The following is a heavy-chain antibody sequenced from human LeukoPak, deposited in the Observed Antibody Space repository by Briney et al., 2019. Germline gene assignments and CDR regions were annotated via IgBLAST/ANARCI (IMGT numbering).Heavy chain of an antibody. CDR2: IRARGDVT. D-gene: IGHD3-16*01. Sequence: GGSLRLSCVASRFTFSKYIMTWVRQGPGKGLEWVASIRARGDVTFYADSVKGRFRPSRDNSRNTVYLEMNSLRVDDTGVYFCANWGGTQTIGDIWYGPLDYWGQGTQVTVSS. J-gene: IGHJ4*02. V-gene: IGHV3-23*01. CDR1: RFTFSKYI. CDR3: ANWGGTQTIGDIWYGPLDY.